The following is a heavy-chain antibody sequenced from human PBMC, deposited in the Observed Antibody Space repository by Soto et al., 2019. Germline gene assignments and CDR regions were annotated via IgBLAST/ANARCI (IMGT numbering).Heavy chain of an antibody. V-gene: IGHV4-31*03. CDR2: IYYSGST. J-gene: IGHJ4*02. CDR1: GGSISSGGYY. CDR3: ASGARGAHYFDY. D-gene: IGHD3-10*01. Sequence: SETLSLTCTVSGGSISSGGYYWSWIRQHPGKGLEWIGYIYYSGSTYYNPSLKSRVTISVDTSKNQFSLKLSSVTAADTAVYYCASGARGAHYFDYWGQGTLVTVSS.